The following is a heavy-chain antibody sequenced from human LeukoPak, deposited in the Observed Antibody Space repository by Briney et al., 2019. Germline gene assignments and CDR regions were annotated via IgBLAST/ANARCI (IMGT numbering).Heavy chain of an antibody. J-gene: IGHJ4*02. Sequence: SETLSLTCTVSGGSISSNNYSWGWIRQPPGKGLEWIGEINHSGSTSYNPSLKSRVTISVDTSKNQFSLKLSSVTAADTAVYYCARGRRERLRLGELFSYWGQGTLVTVSS. CDR3: ARGRRERLRLGELFSY. CDR1: GGSISSNNYS. D-gene: IGHD3-16*01. V-gene: IGHV4-39*07. CDR2: INHSGST.